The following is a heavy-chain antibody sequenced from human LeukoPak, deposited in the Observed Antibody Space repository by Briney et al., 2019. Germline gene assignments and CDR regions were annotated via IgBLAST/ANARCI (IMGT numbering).Heavy chain of an antibody. CDR3: ARSTSQYFYDSSLAF. CDR1: GDSISNGYY. J-gene: IGHJ4*02. D-gene: IGHD3-22*01. V-gene: IGHV4-31*03. CDR2: SYYSST. Sequence: SETLSLTCTVSGDSISNGYYCTWVRQHPEKGLEYIGHSYYSSTSYNPSLESRVSMSMDTSKNQFSLKLTSVTAADTAVYFCARSTSQYFYDSSLAFWGQGILVTVSS.